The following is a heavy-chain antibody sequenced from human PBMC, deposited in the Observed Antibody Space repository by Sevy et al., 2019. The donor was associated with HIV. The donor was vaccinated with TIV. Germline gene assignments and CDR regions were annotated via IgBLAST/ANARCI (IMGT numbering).Heavy chain of an antibody. J-gene: IGHJ3*02. CDR3: ARARRITMIVVVPDAFDI. Sequence: SQTLSLTCAISGDSVSSNSAAWNWIRQSPSRGLEWLGRTYYRSKWYNDYAVSVKSRITINPDTSKNQFSLQLNSVTPEDTAVYYCARARRITMIVVVPDAFDIWGQRTMVTVSS. D-gene: IGHD3-22*01. CDR2: TYYRSKWYN. V-gene: IGHV6-1*01. CDR1: GDSVSSNSAA.